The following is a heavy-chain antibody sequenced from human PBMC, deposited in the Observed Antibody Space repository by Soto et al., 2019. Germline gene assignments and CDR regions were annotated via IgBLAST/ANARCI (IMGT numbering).Heavy chain of an antibody. Sequence: PGGSLRLSCAASGFTFSSYAMHWVRQAPGKGLEWVAVISYDGSNKYYADSVKGRFTISRDNSKNTLYLQMNSLRAEDTAVYYCARGACSSTSRHRPDWFDPWGHGTLVTVSS. CDR3: ARGACSSTSRHRPDWFDP. V-gene: IGHV3-30-3*01. CDR2: ISYDGSNK. CDR1: GFTFSSYA. J-gene: IGHJ5*02. D-gene: IGHD2-2*01.